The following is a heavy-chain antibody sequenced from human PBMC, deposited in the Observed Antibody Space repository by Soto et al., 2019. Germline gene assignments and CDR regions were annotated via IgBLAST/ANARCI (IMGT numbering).Heavy chain of an antibody. CDR1: GGSISSGGYY. CDR2: IYYSGST. CDR3: ARDDYGDYVGNWFDP. Sequence: QVQLQESGPGLVKPSQTLSLTCTVSGGSISSGGYYWSWIRQHPGKGLEWIGYIYYSGSTYYNPSLKSRVTISVDTSKNQFSLKLSSVTAADMAVYYCARDDYGDYVGNWFDPWGQGTLVTVSS. V-gene: IGHV4-31*03. J-gene: IGHJ5*02. D-gene: IGHD4-17*01.